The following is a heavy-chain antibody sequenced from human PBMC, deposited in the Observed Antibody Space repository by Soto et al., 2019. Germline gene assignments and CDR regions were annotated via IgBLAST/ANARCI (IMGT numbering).Heavy chain of an antibody. Sequence: ASVKVSCKASGYTFTGYYMHWVRQAPGQGLEWMGWINPNSGGTNYAQKFQGRVTMTRDTSISTAYMELSRLRSDDTAVYYCARGSDSSGYTTYYYYYYGMDVWGQGTTVTV. CDR2: INPNSGGT. CDR1: GYTFTGYY. D-gene: IGHD3-22*01. J-gene: IGHJ6*02. CDR3: ARGSDSSGYTTYYYYYYGMDV. V-gene: IGHV1-2*02.